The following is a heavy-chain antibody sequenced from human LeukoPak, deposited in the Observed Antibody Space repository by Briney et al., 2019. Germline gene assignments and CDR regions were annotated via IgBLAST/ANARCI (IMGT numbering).Heavy chain of an antibody. CDR1: GGSISSDY. J-gene: IGHJ5*02. V-gene: IGHV4-59*01. CDR3: ARLASLSTIAHRGRTWVDP. Sequence: PLETLSLTCTVSGGSISSDYWSWIRQPPGKGLEWIGYIYYSGSTNYNPSLESRVTISVDTSKNQFSLKLSSVTAADTAVYYCARLASLSTIAHRGRTWVDPWGQGTLVTVSS. CDR2: IYYSGST. D-gene: IGHD4/OR15-4a*01.